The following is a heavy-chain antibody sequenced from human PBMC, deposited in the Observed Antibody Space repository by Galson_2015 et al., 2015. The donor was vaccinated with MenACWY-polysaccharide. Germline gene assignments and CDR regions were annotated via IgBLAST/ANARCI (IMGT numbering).Heavy chain of an antibody. V-gene: IGHV6-1*01. CDR3: ARGGSGSLAPNANAFDV. D-gene: IGHD3-22*01. CDR1: GDSVSSNSAA. CDR2: IYYRSKSYN. J-gene: IGHJ3*01. Sequence: CAISGDSVSSNSAAWNWIRQSPSRGLEWLGRIYYRSKSYNDYAVSVKSRITINPDTSKNQFSLQLNSVTPEDTAVYFCARGGSGSLAPNANAFDVWGQGTMVIVSS.